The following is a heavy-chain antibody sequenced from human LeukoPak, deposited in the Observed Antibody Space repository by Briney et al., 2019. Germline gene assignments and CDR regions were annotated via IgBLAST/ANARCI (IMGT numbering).Heavy chain of an antibody. V-gene: IGHV3-21*01. Sequence: GGSLRLSCAASGFTFSSYSMNWVRQAPGKGLEWVSSISSSSSYIYYADSVKGRFTISRDNAKNSLYLQMNSLRAGDTAVYYCARESNMPRGYYGSGSYSDYWGQGTLVTVSS. CDR1: GFTFSSYS. D-gene: IGHD3-10*01. CDR2: ISSSSSYI. J-gene: IGHJ4*02. CDR3: ARESNMPRGYYGSGSYSDY.